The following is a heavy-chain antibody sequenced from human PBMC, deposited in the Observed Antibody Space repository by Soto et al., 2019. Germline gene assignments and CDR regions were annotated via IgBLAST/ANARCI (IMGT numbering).Heavy chain of an antibody. CDR3: ARHLGGNHYYYGMDV. D-gene: IGHD3-16*01. J-gene: IGHJ6*02. V-gene: IGHV3-72*01. Sequence: GGSLRLSCAVSGFTFGDHYIDWVRQAPGKGLEWVGRIRNKAHSYSTAYAASVKGRLTLSRDDSKNSVYLQMNSLKTEDTAVYYCARHLGGNHYYYGMDVWGQGTTVTVSS. CDR1: GFTFGDHY. CDR2: IRNKAHSYST.